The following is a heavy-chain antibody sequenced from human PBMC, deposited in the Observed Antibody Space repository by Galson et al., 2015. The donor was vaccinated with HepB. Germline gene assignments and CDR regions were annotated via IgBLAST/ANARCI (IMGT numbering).Heavy chain of an antibody. Sequence: SLRLSCAASGFTFSSYSMNWVRQAPGKGLEWVSFLSSSSTTIYYADSVKGRFTISRDNAKNSLYLQMNSLRDEDTAVYYCAREISAEIDFWGQGTLVTVSS. CDR2: LSSSSTTI. V-gene: IGHV3-48*02. CDR1: GFTFSSYS. J-gene: IGHJ4*02. CDR3: AREISAEIDF. D-gene: IGHD6-13*01.